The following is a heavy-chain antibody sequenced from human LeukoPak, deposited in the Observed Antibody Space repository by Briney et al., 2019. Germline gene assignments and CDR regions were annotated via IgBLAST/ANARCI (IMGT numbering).Heavy chain of an antibody. CDR1: GFTFSSYG. J-gene: IGHJ3*02. Sequence: GGSLRLSCAASGFTFSSYGMHWVRQAPGKGLEWVAFIRYDGSNKYYADSVKGRFTISRDNAKNSLYLQMNSLRAEDTAVYYCASSRITIFGVVMENDAFDIWGQGTMVTVSS. CDR2: IRYDGSNK. CDR3: ASSRITIFGVVMENDAFDI. V-gene: IGHV3-30*02. D-gene: IGHD3-3*01.